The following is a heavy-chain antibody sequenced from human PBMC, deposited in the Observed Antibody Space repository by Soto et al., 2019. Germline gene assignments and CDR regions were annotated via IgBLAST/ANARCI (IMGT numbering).Heavy chain of an antibody. J-gene: IGHJ4*02. Sequence: PGGSLRLSCAVSGFTFNSHAMHWVRQAPGKGLEWVAVISYGGANKYYGDSVKGRFTISRDNSRNTLFLQMDSLRPEDTAVYYCARGTRSCSRTTCYTVDLWGRGTLVTVSS. D-gene: IGHD2-2*02. CDR1: GFTFNSHA. CDR2: ISYGGANK. V-gene: IGHV3-30-3*02. CDR3: ARGTRSCSRTTCYTVDL.